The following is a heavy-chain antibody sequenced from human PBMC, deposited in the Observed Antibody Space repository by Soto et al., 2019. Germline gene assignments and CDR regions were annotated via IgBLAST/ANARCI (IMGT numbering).Heavy chain of an antibody. J-gene: IGHJ4*02. CDR3: ARDLGSGWFYFDF. V-gene: IGHV1-2*02. Sequence: QVQMVQSGAEVKKTGASVKVSCKASGYTFTGYYIHWARQAPGQGLEWLGWINPNNGGTRYAQTFQGRVTMTGDTSFTTAYMELASLTSDDTAVYFCARDLGSGWFYFDFWGQGTLVTVSS. CDR2: INPNNGGT. CDR1: GYTFTGYY. D-gene: IGHD6-19*01.